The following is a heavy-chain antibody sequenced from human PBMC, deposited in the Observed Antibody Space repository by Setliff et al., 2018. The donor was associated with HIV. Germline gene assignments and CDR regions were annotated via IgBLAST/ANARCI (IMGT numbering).Heavy chain of an antibody. Sequence: AGGSLRLSCAASGFTVSGYYMAWVRQAPGKGLEWVSTIYSGGSTYHADSVKGRFTLSRDSSKNTLSLQMNSLRPEDTAVYYCARLRPYNSALDYWGQGTMVTVSS. J-gene: IGHJ4*03. D-gene: IGHD3-10*01. V-gene: IGHV3-66*02. CDR2: IYSGGST. CDR3: ARLRPYNSALDY. CDR1: GFTVSGYY.